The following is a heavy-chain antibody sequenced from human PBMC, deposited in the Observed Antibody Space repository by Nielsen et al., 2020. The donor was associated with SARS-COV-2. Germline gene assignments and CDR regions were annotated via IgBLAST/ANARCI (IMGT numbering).Heavy chain of an antibody. CDR2: INPNSAGT. D-gene: IGHD5-18*01. Sequence: ASVKVSCKASGYTFTGHYIHWVRQAPGQGLEWMGRINPNSAGTNYAQTFKGRVTLTTDTSISTAYMDLSWLRSDDTAVYYCARDEYNYGYNWFDIWGQGTLVTVSS. V-gene: IGHV1-2*06. CDR1: GYTFTGHY. J-gene: IGHJ5*02. CDR3: ARDEYNYGYNWFDI.